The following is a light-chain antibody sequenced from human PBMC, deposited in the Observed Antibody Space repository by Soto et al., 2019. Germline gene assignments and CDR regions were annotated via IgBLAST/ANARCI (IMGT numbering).Light chain of an antibody. V-gene: IGLV2-18*02. Sequence: QSALTQPPSVSGSPGQSVTISCTGTSSDVGTYNRVSWYQQPPGTAPKLIIYEVSNRPSGVPDRFSGSKSGNTASLTISGLPDEDEADYYCSSYTGSSTVIFGAGTKLTVL. J-gene: IGLJ2*01. CDR3: SSYTGSSTVI. CDR2: EVS. CDR1: SSDVGTYNR.